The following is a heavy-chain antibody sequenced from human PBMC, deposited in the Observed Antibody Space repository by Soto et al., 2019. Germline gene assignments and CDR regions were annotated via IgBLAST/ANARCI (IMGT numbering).Heavy chain of an antibody. CDR2: MYFNEST. V-gene: IGHV4-59*01. Sequence: SETLSLTCSVSGGSISSYFLHWIRQAPGKGLEWIGYMYFNESTKYNPSLKSPVTISLDTSKSPFSLKLNSVTAADTARYYCARDHKEAFDIWGQGSLVTVSS. CDR1: GGSISSYF. CDR3: ARDHKEAFDI. J-gene: IGHJ3*02.